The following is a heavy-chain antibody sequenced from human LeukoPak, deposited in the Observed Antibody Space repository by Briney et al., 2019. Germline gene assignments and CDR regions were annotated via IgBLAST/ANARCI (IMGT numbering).Heavy chain of an antibody. CDR2: IYHSGST. CDR1: GYSISSGYY. J-gene: IGHJ4*02. Sequence: SETLSLTCTASGYSISSGYYWGWIRQPPGKGLEWIGSIYHSGSTYYNPSLKSRVTISVDTSKNQFSLKLSSVTAADTAVYYCARQSHSSSLFYWGQGTLVTVSS. D-gene: IGHD6-13*01. CDR3: ARQSHSSSLFY. V-gene: IGHV4-38-2*02.